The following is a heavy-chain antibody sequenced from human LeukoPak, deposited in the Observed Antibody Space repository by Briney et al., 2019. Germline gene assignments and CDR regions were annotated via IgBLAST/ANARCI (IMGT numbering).Heavy chain of an antibody. CDR2: IYYSGST. D-gene: IGHD1-14*01. J-gene: IGHJ6*02. CDR1: GGSISSSSYY. CDR3: ASWAKPYYYYYYGMDV. Sequence: PSETLSVTCTISGGSISSSSYYWGWIRQPPGKGLEWIGSIYYSGSTYYNPPLKSRVTISVDTSKNQFSLKLSSVTAADTAVYYCASWAKPYYYYYYGMDVWGQGTTVTVSS. V-gene: IGHV4-39*07.